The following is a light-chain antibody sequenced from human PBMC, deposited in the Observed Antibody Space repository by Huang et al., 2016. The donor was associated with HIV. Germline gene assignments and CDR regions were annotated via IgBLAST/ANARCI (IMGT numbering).Light chain of an antibody. CDR2: WAS. J-gene: IGKJ1*01. CDR1: QSLYSSSTSKAY. Sequence: DIIMTQSPDSLSVSLGERATLNCRSSQSLYSSSTSKAYMAWFQQKPGKPPRLLLFWASPREAGVPDRFSGSGSGTHFTLTIANLEAEDAAIYYCQQYYSSPQTFGQGTRVEVK. CDR3: QQYYSSPQT. V-gene: IGKV4-1*01.